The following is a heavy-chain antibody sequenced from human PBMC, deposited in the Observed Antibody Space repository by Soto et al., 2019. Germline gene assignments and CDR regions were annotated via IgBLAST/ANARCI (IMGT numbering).Heavy chain of an antibody. D-gene: IGHD3-9*01. Sequence: QVQLQQWGAGLLKPSETLSLTCAVYGGSFSGYYWSWIRQPPGKGLEWIGEINHSGSTNYNPSLKNRVNISVHTSKNQFSLKLSSVTAADTAVYYCARQLFDRYFDWLLRASPYFDYWGQGTLVTVSS. CDR1: GGSFSGYY. V-gene: IGHV4-34*01. CDR2: INHSGST. CDR3: ARQLFDRYFDWLLRASPYFDY. J-gene: IGHJ4*02.